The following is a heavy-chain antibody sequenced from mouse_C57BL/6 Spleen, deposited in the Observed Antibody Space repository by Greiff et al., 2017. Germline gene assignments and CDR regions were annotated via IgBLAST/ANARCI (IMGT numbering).Heavy chain of an antibody. J-gene: IGHJ4*01. CDR2: IYPGDGDT. CDR3: ARHPSSYGSSYFYYAMDY. Sequence: QVHVKQSGPELVKPGASVKISCKASGYAFSSSWMNWVKQRPGKGLEWIGRIYPGDGDTNYNGKFKGKATLTADKSSSTAYMQLRSLTSEDSAVYFCARHPSSYGSSYFYYAMDYWGQGTSVTVSS. V-gene: IGHV1-82*01. D-gene: IGHD1-1*01. CDR1: GYAFSSSW.